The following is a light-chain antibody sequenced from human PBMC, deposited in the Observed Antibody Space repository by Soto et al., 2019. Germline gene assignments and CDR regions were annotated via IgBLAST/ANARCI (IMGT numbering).Light chain of an antibody. J-gene: IGKJ2*01. CDR3: PQHRSLPYT. CDR1: QSVSSSY. V-gene: IGKV3D-20*01. CDR2: DAS. Sequence: EIVLTQSPATLSLSPGERATLSCGASQSVSSSYLAWYQQKPGLAPRLLIYDASSRATGIPDRFSSSGFGSVFTLTLSRLDPEDLTVYYCPQHRSLPYTFGQGTKLEIQ.